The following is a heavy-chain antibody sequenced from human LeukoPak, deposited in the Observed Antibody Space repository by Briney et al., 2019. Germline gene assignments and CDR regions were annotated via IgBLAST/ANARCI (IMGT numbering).Heavy chain of an antibody. CDR1: GYSFTNYW. V-gene: IGHV5-51*01. D-gene: IGHD1-26*01. Sequence: GESLKISCKGGGYSFTNYWIVWVRQMPGKGLEWMGVIYYDDSETQYSPSFQGQVTISVDKSISTVYLQWSSLKASDTAMYYCARRRDLYSGSYYPFDYWGQGTLVTVSS. J-gene: IGHJ4*02. CDR3: ARRRDLYSGSYYPFDY. CDR2: IYYDDSET.